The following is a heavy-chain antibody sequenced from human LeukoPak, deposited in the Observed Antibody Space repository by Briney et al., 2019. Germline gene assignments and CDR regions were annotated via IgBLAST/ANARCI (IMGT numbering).Heavy chain of an antibody. CDR2: IYTSGST. CDR3: ARDLGAAAGNYWFDP. V-gene: IGHV4-4*07. J-gene: IGHJ5*02. Sequence: PETLSLTCTVSGGSISSYYWSWIRQPAGKGLEWIGRIYTSGSTNYNPSLKSRVTMSVDTSKNQFSLKLSSVTAADTAVYYCARDLGAAAGNYWFDPWGQGTLVTVSS. D-gene: IGHD6-13*01. CDR1: GGSISSYY.